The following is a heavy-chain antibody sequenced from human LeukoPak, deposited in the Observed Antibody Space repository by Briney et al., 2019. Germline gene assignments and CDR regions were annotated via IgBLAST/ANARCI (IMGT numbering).Heavy chain of an antibody. CDR2: INPSGGST. V-gene: IGHV1-46*01. D-gene: IGHD7-27*01. CDR1: GYTFTSYY. Sequence: GASVKVSCKASGYTFTSYYMHWVRQAPGQGLEWMGIINPSGGSTSYAQKFQGRVTMTRDTSTSTVYMELSSLRSEDTAVYYCARVGTGDLWYFDLWGRGTLVTVS. CDR3: ARVGTGDLWYFDL. J-gene: IGHJ2*01.